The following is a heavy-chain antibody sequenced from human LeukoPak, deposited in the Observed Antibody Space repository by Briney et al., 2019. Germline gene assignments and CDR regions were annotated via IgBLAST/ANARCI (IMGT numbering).Heavy chain of an antibody. CDR1: GFTFSNAW. CDR3: AKDLGYYDSSGYYSHAFDI. CDR2: IRYDGSNK. Sequence: GGSLRLSCAASGFTFSNAWMSWVRQAPGKGLEWVAFIRYDGSNKYYADSVEGRFTISRDNSKNTLYLQMNSLRAEDTAVYYCAKDLGYYDSSGYYSHAFDIWGQGTMVTVSS. J-gene: IGHJ3*02. V-gene: IGHV3-30*02. D-gene: IGHD3-22*01.